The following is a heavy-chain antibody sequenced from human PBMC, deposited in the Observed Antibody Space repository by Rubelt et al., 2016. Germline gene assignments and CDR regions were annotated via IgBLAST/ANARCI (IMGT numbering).Heavy chain of an antibody. CDR3: ARDSRPTTYGDNFDY. Sequence: QVQLVQSGAEVKKPGASVKVSCKASGYTFTGYYLHWVRQAPGQGLEWMGRINPDSGGTNYAPKFQGRVTMTRDTSISTAYMELTRLRSDDTAVYYCARDSRPTTYGDNFDYWGQGTLVTVSS. CDR1: GYTFTGYY. J-gene: IGHJ4*02. V-gene: IGHV1-2*06. D-gene: IGHD4-17*01. CDR2: INPDSGGT.